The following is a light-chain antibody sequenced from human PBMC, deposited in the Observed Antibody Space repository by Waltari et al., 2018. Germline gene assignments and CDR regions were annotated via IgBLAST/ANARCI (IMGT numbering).Light chain of an antibody. J-gene: IGKJ3*01. CDR2: DAS. CDR1: QSISSY. Sequence: EIVLTQSPATLSLSPGERATLSCRDSQSISSYLAWYQQKPGQAPRLLIYDASTRAAGIPARFSGSGSVTDFTLTISSLEPEDFALYYCQQRSTSFTFGPGTRVDVK. V-gene: IGKV3-11*01. CDR3: QQRSTSFT.